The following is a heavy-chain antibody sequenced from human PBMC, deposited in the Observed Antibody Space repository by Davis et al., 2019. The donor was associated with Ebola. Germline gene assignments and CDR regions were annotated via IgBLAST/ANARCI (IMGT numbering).Heavy chain of an antibody. Sequence: GGSLRLSCAASGFIFSHYWMGWVRQAPGKGPEWVAIIKQDGGEKYYVDSVKGRFTISRDNAKNSLFLQMNSLRAEDTALYYCASGDGRGNSYDMDVWGQGTTVTVSS. D-gene: IGHD4-23*01. CDR1: GFIFSHYW. V-gene: IGHV3-7*03. CDR2: IKQDGGEK. CDR3: ASGDGRGNSYDMDV. J-gene: IGHJ6*02.